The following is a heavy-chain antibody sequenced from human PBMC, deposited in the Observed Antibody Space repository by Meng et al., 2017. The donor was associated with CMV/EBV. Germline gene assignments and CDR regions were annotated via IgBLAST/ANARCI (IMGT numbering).Heavy chain of an antibody. J-gene: IGHJ4*02. CDR1: GGTFSSYA. CDR3: AIGSQLGGY. Sequence: KVYCKASGGTFSSYAISWVRQAPGQGLEWMEGIIPIFGTANYAQKFQGRVTITAYKSTSTAYMELSSLRSEDTAVYYCAIGSQLGGYWGQGTLVTVSS. CDR2: IIPIFGTA. V-gene: IGHV1-69*06. D-gene: IGHD1-1*01.